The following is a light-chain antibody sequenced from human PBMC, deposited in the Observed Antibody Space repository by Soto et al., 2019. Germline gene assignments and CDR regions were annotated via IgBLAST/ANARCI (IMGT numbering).Light chain of an antibody. CDR3: QQYDKWPRT. Sequence: EIVMTQSPATRSVSPGERYTLSCLASQSVSRKLAWYQQTRGQAPRLLMYGAYTRATGVTARFSGSGSGTEFTLNISNLQSEDFAVYHCQQYDKWPRTFGPGTKVDIK. V-gene: IGKV3-15*01. CDR1: QSVSRK. J-gene: IGKJ1*01. CDR2: GAY.